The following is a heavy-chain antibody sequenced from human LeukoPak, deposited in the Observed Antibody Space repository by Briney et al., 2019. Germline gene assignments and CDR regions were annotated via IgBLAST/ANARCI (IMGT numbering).Heavy chain of an antibody. J-gene: IGHJ5*02. D-gene: IGHD3-10*01. CDR2: INHSGST. V-gene: IGHV4-34*01. Sequence: PSETLSLTCAVYGGSFSGYYWSWIRQPPGKGLEWIGEINHSGSTNYNPSLKSRVTISVDTSKNQFSLKLSSVTAADTAVYYCASSPTVLYYYGSGSYRFDPWGQGTLVTVSS. CDR3: ASSPTVLYYYGSGSYRFDP. CDR1: GGSFSGYY.